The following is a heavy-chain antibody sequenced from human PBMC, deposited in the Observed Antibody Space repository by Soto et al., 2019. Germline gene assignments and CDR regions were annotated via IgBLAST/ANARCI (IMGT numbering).Heavy chain of an antibody. J-gene: IGHJ6*02. CDR3: ARDTLPYCISTSCYARYYYGMDV. Sequence: ASVKVSCKASGYTFTSYGISWVRQAPGQGLEWMGWISAYNGNTNYAQKLQGRVTMTTDTSTSTAYMELGSLRSDDTAVYYCARDTLPYCISTSCYARYYYGMDVWGQGTTVTVSS. CDR1: GYTFTSYG. V-gene: IGHV1-18*01. D-gene: IGHD2-2*01. CDR2: ISAYNGNT.